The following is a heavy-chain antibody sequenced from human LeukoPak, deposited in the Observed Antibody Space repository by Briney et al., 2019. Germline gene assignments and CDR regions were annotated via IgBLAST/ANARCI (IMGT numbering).Heavy chain of an antibody. Sequence: SXTVSCKASGYTFTDYFIHWVRQAPGQGLEWMAWINPHSGGTNYAQKFQGRVTMTRYTSISTAFMEISRLTSDDTAVYYCARMHTGSSPQCFQHWGQGTLVXV. CDR2: INPHSGGT. J-gene: IGHJ1*01. D-gene: IGHD1-26*01. CDR3: ARMHTGSSPQCFQH. V-gene: IGHV1-2*02. CDR1: GYTFTDYF.